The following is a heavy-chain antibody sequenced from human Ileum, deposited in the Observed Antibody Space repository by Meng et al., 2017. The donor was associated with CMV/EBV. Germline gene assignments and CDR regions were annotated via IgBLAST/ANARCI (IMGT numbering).Heavy chain of an antibody. CDR2: INPNTGDT. V-gene: IGHV1-2*02. D-gene: IGHD3-16*01. CDR3: ARVGGGDYFDH. CDR1: VYTFVGYY. Sequence: VQLVQSGAGGKNPGASVKVSCKASVYTFVGYYIHWIRQAPGQGFEWMGWINPNTGDTDYAQKFRDRVTMTRDTSISTAYMELRSLRSDDTAVYYCARVGGGDYFDHWGQGTLVTISS. J-gene: IGHJ4*02.